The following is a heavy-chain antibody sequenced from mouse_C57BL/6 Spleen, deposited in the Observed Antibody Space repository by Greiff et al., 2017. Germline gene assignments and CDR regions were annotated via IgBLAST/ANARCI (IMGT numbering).Heavy chain of an antibody. CDR2: IRSKSNNYAT. CDR1: GFSFNTYA. J-gene: IGHJ4*01. CDR3: VRLNYYAMDD. V-gene: IGHV10-1*01. Sequence: EVQLVESGGGLVQPKGSLKLSCAASGFSFNTYAMNWVRQAPGKGLEWVARIRSKSNNYATYYADSVKDRFTISRDDSESMLYLQMNNLETEDTAMYYCVRLNYYAMDDWGQGTSVTVSS.